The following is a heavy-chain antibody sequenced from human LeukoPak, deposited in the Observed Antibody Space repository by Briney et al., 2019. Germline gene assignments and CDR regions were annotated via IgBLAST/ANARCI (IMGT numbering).Heavy chain of an antibody. CDR3: AKRTSNWNYFDY. V-gene: IGHV3-23*01. Sequence: PGGSLTLSCAASGFTFSSYAMSWVRQAPGKGLEGVSAISGSGGSTYYADSVKGRFTISRDNSKNTLYLQMNSLRAEDTAVYYCAKRTSNWNYFDYWGQGTLVTVSS. CDR2: ISGSGGST. J-gene: IGHJ4*02. CDR1: GFTFSSYA. D-gene: IGHD1-20*01.